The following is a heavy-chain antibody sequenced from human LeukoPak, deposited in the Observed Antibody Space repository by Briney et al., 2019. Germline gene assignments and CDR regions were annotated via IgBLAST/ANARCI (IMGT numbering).Heavy chain of an antibody. CDR2: IYYSGST. Sequence: SETLSLTCTVSGGSISSYYWSWIRQPPGKGLEWIGYIYYSGSTNYNPSLKSRVTISVDTSKNQFSLKLSSVTAADTAVYYCARVPGGSYSYFQHWGQGTLVTVSS. CDR3: ARVPGGSYSYFQH. V-gene: IGHV4-59*01. CDR1: GGSISSYY. J-gene: IGHJ1*01. D-gene: IGHD1-26*01.